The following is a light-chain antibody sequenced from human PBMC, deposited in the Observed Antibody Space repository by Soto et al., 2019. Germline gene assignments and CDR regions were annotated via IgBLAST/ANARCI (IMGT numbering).Light chain of an antibody. V-gene: IGKV3-20*01. CDR3: QQYGSSRT. J-gene: IGKJ1*01. Sequence: VMTQSPATLSLSPGERATLSCRASQSVDIYLAWYRHIPGQAPRLLIYGASSRATGIPDRFSGSGSGTDFTLTISRLEPEDFAVYYCQQYGSSRTFGQGAKVDIK. CDR2: GAS. CDR1: QSVDIY.